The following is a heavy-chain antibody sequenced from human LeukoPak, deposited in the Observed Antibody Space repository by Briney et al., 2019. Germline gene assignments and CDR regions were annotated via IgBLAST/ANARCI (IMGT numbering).Heavy chain of an antibody. CDR2: ISGSGTNT. V-gene: IGHV3-23*01. Sequence: PGGSLRLSCAASGFTFSSYAMTWVRQAPGKGREGGSVISGSGTNTDYADSVKGRLTSSRDNSKNTMYLQMNSLRAEDTAVYYCARRAGAYTHPYDYWGQGTLVTVSS. J-gene: IGHJ4*02. CDR1: GFTFSSYA. D-gene: IGHD3-16*01. CDR3: ARRAGAYTHPYDY.